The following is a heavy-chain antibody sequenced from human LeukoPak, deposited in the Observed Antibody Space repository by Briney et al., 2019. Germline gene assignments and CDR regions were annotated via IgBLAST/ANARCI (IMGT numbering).Heavy chain of an antibody. D-gene: IGHD4-17*01. CDR3: AKDPNGDYIGAFDF. Sequence: GGSLRLSCAASGFTLSRYAMIWVRQAPEKGLEWVSAITGNGRGTYYAGSVKGRFTISRDNSKNTLYLQMNTLRAEDTAVYYCAKDPNGDYIGAFDFWGQGTMVTVSS. CDR2: ITGNGRGT. CDR1: GFTLSRYA. J-gene: IGHJ3*01. V-gene: IGHV3-23*01.